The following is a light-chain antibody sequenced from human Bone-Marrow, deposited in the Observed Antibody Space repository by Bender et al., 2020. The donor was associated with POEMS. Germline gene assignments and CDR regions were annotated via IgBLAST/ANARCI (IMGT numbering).Light chain of an antibody. CDR2: DDD. V-gene: IGLV2-11*01. J-gene: IGLJ2*01. Sequence: QSALTQPRSVSGSPGQSVTISCTATGGFTLDYDGASWYQHVPGKAPKLIIFDDDERPSGVPGRFSGSRSGNTASLIISGLRPEDEGDYYCCAYGGSYTAKFGGGTTLTVL. CDR3: CAYGGSYTAK. CDR1: GGFTLDYDG.